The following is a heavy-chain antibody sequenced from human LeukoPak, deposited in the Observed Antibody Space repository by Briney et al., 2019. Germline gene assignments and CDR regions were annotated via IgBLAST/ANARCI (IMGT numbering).Heavy chain of an antibody. Sequence: GGSLRLSCAASGFTFSDYYMSWIRQAPGKGLEWVSYISSSGSTIYYADSVKGRFTISRDNSKNTLYLQMNSLRAEDTAVYYCAKVPPVAGSYYFDYWGQGTLVTVSS. CDR2: ISSSGSTI. V-gene: IGHV3-11*01. J-gene: IGHJ4*02. D-gene: IGHD6-19*01. CDR3: AKVPPVAGSYYFDY. CDR1: GFTFSDYY.